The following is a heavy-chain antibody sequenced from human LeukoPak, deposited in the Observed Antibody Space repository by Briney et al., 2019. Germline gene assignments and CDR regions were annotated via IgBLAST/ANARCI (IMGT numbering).Heavy chain of an antibody. J-gene: IGHJ4*02. CDR2: ISGSGGST. CDR1: GFTFSSYA. V-gene: IGHV3-23*01. CDR3: ARDSLPWELLPLNY. D-gene: IGHD1-26*01. Sequence: GGFLRLSCAASGFTFSSYAMSWVRQAPGKGLEWVSAISGSGGSTYYADSVKGRFTISRDNSKNTLYLQMNSLRDEDTAVYYCARDSLPWELLPLNYWGQGTLVTVSS.